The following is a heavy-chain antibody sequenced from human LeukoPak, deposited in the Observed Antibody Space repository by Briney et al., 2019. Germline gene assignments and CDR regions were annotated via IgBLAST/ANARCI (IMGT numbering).Heavy chain of an antibody. CDR1: GYTFSNFD. CDR2: MNPGSGDT. Sequence: ASVKVSCKASGYTFSNFDVNWVRQAPGQGLEWMAWMNPGSGDTGYEGKFQARLTMSSNTSITTASMELSSLTSEGTAVYYCARSRRGYYMDVWGKGTTVIVSS. J-gene: IGHJ6*03. CDR3: ARSRRGYYMDV. V-gene: IGHV1-8*02.